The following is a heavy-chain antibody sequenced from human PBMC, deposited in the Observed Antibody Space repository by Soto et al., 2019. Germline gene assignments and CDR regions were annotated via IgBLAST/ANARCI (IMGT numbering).Heavy chain of an antibody. Sequence: PGGSLRLSCEASGFRFNSYIMNWVGQAPQKGLEWVSLIDARSNYIYYADSVKGRFTISRDNARNSLYLQMDSLRVEDTAVYYCVRENEMAGATSAFEYWGQGTPVTV. J-gene: IGHJ4*02. CDR2: IDARSNYI. CDR1: GFRFNSYI. CDR3: VRENEMAGATSAFEY. D-gene: IGHD1-26*01. V-gene: IGHV3-21*06.